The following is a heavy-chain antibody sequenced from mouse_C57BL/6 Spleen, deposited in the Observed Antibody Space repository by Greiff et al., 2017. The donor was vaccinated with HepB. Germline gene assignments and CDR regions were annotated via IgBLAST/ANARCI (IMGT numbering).Heavy chain of an antibody. J-gene: IGHJ2*01. V-gene: IGHV1-50*01. D-gene: IGHD1-1*01. Sequence: QVHVKQPGAELVKPGASVKLSCKASGYTFTSYWMQWVKQRPGQGLEWIGEIDPSDSYTNYNQKFKGKATLTVDTSSSTAYMQLSSLTSEDSAVYYCARSLRNPLYYYGRPFDYWGQGTTLTVSS. CDR1: GYTFTSYW. CDR2: IDPSDSYT. CDR3: ARSLRNPLYYYGRPFDY.